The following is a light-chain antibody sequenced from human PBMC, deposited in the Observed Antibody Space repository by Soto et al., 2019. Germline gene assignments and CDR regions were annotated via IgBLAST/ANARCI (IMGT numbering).Light chain of an antibody. CDR1: TGAVTSGHY. CDR2: DTS. CDR3: LLSCSGARLVV. J-gene: IGLJ2*01. V-gene: IGLV7-46*01. Sequence: QAVVTQEPSLTVSPGGTVTLTCGSSTGAVTSGHYPYWFQQKPGQAPRTLIYDTSNKHSWTPARFSGSLLGGKAALTLSGAQPEDEAEYYCLLSCSGARLVVFGGGTKLTVL.